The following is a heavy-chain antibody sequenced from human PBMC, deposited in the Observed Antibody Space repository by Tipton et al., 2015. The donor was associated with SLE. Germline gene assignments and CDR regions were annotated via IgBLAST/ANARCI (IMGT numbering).Heavy chain of an antibody. J-gene: IGHJ5*02. D-gene: IGHD2/OR15-2a*01. CDR3: ASRGRITSFWRP. V-gene: IGHV4-34*01. Sequence: TLSLTCAVSGGSLSGYQWSWIRQTSGKGLEWIGEVNLSGNTNYNPSLQSRVTISIDTSKKQFFLSLNSVTAADTGVYYCASRGRITSFWRPWGQGPQVTVSS. CDR1: GGSLSGYQ. CDR2: VNLSGNT.